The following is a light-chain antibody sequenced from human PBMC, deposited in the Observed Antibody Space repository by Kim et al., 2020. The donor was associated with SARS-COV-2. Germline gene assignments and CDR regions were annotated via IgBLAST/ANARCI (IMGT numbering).Light chain of an antibody. CDR3: QQYYSYPRT. J-gene: IGKJ1*01. CDR2: AAS. CDR1: QGISSY. Sequence: AIRMTQSPSSFSASTGDRVTITCRARQGISSYLAWYQQKPGKAPKLLIYAASTLQSGVPSRFSGSGSGTDFTLNISCLQSEGCATYYSQQYYSYPRTFGQGTKVDIK. V-gene: IGKV1-8*01.